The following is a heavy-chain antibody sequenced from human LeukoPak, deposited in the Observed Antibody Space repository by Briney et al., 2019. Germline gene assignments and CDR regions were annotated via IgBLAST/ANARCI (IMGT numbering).Heavy chain of an antibody. CDR3: TSLSYYYGSGTSDY. Sequence: GGSLRLSCTASGFTFGDYAMSWFRQAPGKGLEWVGFIRSKAYGGTTEYVASVKGRFTISRDDSKSIAYLQMNSLKTEDTAVYYCTSLSYYYGSGTSDYWGQGTLVTVSS. CDR2: IRSKAYGGTT. D-gene: IGHD3-10*01. J-gene: IGHJ4*02. V-gene: IGHV3-49*03. CDR1: GFTFGDYA.